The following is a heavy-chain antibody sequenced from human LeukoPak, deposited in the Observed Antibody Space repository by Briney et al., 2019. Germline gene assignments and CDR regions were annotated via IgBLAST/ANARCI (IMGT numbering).Heavy chain of an antibody. Sequence: SETLSLTCTVSGDSICSYYWSWIRQPPGKGLECIGYIYYTGNTNYNPSLKSRVTISVDTSKNKFSLKVSSVTAADTAVYYCARVNGDYVFGDYIDYWGQGTLVTVSS. V-gene: IGHV4-59*01. CDR2: IYYTGNT. CDR1: GDSICSYY. J-gene: IGHJ4*02. CDR3: ARVNGDYVFGDYIDY. D-gene: IGHD4-17*01.